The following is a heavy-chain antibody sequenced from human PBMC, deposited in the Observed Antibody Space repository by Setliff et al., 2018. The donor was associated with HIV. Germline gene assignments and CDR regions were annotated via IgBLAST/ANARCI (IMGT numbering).Heavy chain of an antibody. CDR1: GFTYSNYA. D-gene: IGHD7-27*01. V-gene: IGHV3-21*01. CDR2: ISGSGSNT. Sequence: PGGSLRLSCAASGFTYSNYAMHWVRQAPGKGLEWVSSISGSGSNTYYADSVKGRFSISRDNSKNSLSLQMNSLRAEDTAVYYCARTNWGSGFPWYFDLWGRGTLVTVSS. CDR3: ARTNWGSGFPWYFDL. J-gene: IGHJ2*01.